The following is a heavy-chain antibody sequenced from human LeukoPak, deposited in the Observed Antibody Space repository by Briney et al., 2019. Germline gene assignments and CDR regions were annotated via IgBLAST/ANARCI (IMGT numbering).Heavy chain of an antibody. D-gene: IGHD2-2*01. Sequence: GLCLRLSCAACRLIFRSYWLHWVRHPSGRGLVWVSRITSDGSSTSYADSVKGRFTISRDNAKNTLYLQMNSLRAEDTAVYYCARDIVVVPAAITDNYYYYGMDVWGQGTTVTVSS. J-gene: IGHJ6*02. CDR2: ITSDGSST. CDR3: ARDIVVVPAAITDNYYYYGMDV. CDR1: RLIFRSYW. V-gene: IGHV3-74*01.